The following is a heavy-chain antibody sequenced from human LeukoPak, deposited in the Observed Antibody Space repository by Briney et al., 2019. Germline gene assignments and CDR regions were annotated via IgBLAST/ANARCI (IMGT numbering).Heavy chain of an antibody. CDR3: ANFGSGWSGVYYFDY. Sequence: GASVTVSCKASGYTFTVFYMHWVRQAPGQGLEWMGWINPNSGGTNYAQKFQGRVTMTRDTSISTAYMELSRLRSDDTAVYYCANFGSGWSGVYYFDYWGQGTLVTVSS. CDR2: INPNSGGT. D-gene: IGHD6-19*01. V-gene: IGHV1-2*02. CDR1: GYTFTVFY. J-gene: IGHJ4*02.